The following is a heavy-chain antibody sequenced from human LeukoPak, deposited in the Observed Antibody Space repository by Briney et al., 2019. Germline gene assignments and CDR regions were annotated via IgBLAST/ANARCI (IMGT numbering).Heavy chain of an antibody. CDR1: GASVSSSGYY. V-gene: IGHV4-39*01. CDR2: IYYTGGT. CDR3: ARHNWGSFYSFDT. J-gene: IGHJ5*02. D-gene: IGHD3-16*01. Sequence: KPSETLSLTCSVSGASVSSSGYYWDWIRQASGKGLEWIGTIYYTGGTSYSPSLASRVTISVDTSKNHFSLSLTYVTAADTAIYYCARHNWGSFYSFDTWHQGTLVTVSS.